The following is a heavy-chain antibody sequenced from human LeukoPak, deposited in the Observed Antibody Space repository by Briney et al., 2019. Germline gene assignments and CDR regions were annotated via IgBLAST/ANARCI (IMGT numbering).Heavy chain of an antibody. CDR2: ISSSGST. J-gene: IGHJ3*02. V-gene: IGHV4-61*02. D-gene: IGHD3-22*01. CDR3: ARGPYSYDSSGAFDI. CDR1: GDSISSGDNY. Sequence: SETLSLTCTVSGDSISSGDNYWSWIRQPAGKGLEWIGRISSSGSTNYNPPLKSRVTISVDTSKNQFSLKLSSVTAADTAVYFCARGPYSYDSSGAFDIWGQGTMVTVSS.